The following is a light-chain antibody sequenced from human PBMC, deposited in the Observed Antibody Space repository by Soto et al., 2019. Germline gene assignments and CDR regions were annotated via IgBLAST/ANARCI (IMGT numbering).Light chain of an antibody. CDR3: KQKLRT. Sequence: IQMTQPPSSLSASVGDSVTSTCRASQSFTNQLAWYQQRPGKAPKFLIYRVSSLQMGVPSLFSGGESGTDSTPTIRSAKHDDVETYYCKQKLRTFGQGTKVDIK. CDR1: QSFTNQ. J-gene: IGKJ1*01. V-gene: IGKV1-27*01. CDR2: RVS.